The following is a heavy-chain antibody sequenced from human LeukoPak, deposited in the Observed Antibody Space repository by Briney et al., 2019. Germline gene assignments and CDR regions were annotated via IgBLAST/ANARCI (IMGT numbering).Heavy chain of an antibody. Sequence: ASVKVSCKVSGYALTELSMHWVRQAPGKGLEWMGGFDPADGETIYAQKFQGRVSMTEDISTDTAYMELSSLRSEDTAVYYCANLLLEIAVGSGVHGRDVWGQGTTVTVSS. CDR2: FDPADGET. CDR1: GYALTELS. D-gene: IGHD2-2*01. J-gene: IGHJ6*02. V-gene: IGHV1-24*01. CDR3: ANLLLEIAVGSGVHGRDV.